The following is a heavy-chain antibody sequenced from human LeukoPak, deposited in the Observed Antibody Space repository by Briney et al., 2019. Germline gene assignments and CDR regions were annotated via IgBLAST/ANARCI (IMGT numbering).Heavy chain of an antibody. CDR1: GGSISSYY. D-gene: IGHD3-10*01. V-gene: IGHV4-59*01. Sequence: PSETLSLTCTVSGGSISSYYWSWIRQTPGKGLEWIGYVYYSGSTNYNPSLQSRVTIPVNTSRTHFSLKLSSVTAADTAVYYCARGYGSGSYDYYYVMDVWGQGTTVTVSS. CDR3: ARGYGSGSYDYYYVMDV. CDR2: VYYSGST. J-gene: IGHJ6*02.